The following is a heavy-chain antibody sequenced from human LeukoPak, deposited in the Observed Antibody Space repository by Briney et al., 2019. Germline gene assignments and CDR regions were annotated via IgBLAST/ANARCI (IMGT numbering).Heavy chain of an antibody. CDR2: FDPEDGET. V-gene: IGHV1-24*01. J-gene: IGHJ4*02. Sequence: ASVKVSCKVSGYTLTELSMHWARQAPGKGLEWMGGFDPEDGETTYAQKLQGRVTMTEDTSTDTAYMELSSLRPEDTAVYYCATVPRWGSYYFDYWGQGTLVTVSS. D-gene: IGHD3-16*01. CDR1: GYTLTELS. CDR3: ATVPRWGSYYFDY.